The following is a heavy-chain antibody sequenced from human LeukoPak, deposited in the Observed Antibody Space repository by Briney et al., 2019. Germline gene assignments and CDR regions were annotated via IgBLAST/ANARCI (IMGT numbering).Heavy chain of an antibody. Sequence: GGSLRLSCAASGFTFSSYAMHWVRQAPGKGLGWVAVISYDGSNKYYADSVKGRFTISRDNSKNALYLQMNSLRAEDTAVYYCARGTYYDILTGYYSNYWGQGTLVTVSS. V-gene: IGHV3-30-3*01. D-gene: IGHD3-9*01. CDR3: ARGTYYDILTGYYSNY. CDR1: GFTFSSYA. J-gene: IGHJ4*02. CDR2: ISYDGSNK.